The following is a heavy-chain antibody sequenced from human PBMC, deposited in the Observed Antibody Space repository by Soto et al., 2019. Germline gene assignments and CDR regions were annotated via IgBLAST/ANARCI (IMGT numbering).Heavy chain of an antibody. V-gene: IGHV1-46*01. CDR1: AYNFINYY. J-gene: IGHJ6*02. Sequence: ASVKVSCKASAYNFINYYIQWVKRAHRQGLEWMGIINPNGGSTTYAQKFQGRVTLTRDTSTSTVYMDLSSLTSEDTAIYYCARDGWFSALRIPFGMDVWGQGTTVTV. D-gene: IGHD3-3*01. CDR2: INPNGGST. CDR3: ARDGWFSALRIPFGMDV.